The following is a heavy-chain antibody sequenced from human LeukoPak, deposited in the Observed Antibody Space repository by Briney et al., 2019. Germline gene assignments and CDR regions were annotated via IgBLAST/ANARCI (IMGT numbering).Heavy chain of an antibody. CDR1: GYTFTSYG. Sequence: VASVKVSCKASGYTFTSYGISWVRQAPGQGLEWMGWISAYNGNTNYAQKLQGRVTMTTDTSTSTAYMELRSLRSDDTAVYYCARDQPTYYDILTGEDAFDIWGQGTMVTVSS. CDR2: ISAYNGNT. V-gene: IGHV1-18*01. J-gene: IGHJ3*02. D-gene: IGHD3-9*01. CDR3: ARDQPTYYDILTGEDAFDI.